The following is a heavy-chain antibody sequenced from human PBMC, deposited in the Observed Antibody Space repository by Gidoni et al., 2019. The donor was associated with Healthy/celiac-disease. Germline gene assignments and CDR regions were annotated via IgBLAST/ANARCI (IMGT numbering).Heavy chain of an antibody. D-gene: IGHD6-13*01. CDR1: GGSISSGSYY. Sequence: QVQLQESGPGLVKPSQTLSLTCTVSGGSISSGSYYWSWVRQPAGKGLEWIGRIYPNGSTNYNPSLKSRVTISLDTAKNQFSLNLSSVTAADTAVYYCARYSSSWYNWFDPWGQGTLVTVSS. V-gene: IGHV4-61*02. CDR3: ARYSSSWYNWFDP. CDR2: IYPNGST. J-gene: IGHJ5*02.